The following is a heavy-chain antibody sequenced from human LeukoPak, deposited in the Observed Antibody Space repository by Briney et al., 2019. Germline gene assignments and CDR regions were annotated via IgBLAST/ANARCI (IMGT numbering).Heavy chain of an antibody. CDR2: ISAYNGNT. V-gene: IGHV1-18*01. CDR3: ARVDCSSTSCYAAGNWFDP. CDR1: GYTFTSYG. Sequence: GASVKVSCKASGYTFTSYGISWVRQAPGQGLEWTGWISAYNGNTNYAQKLQGRVTMTTDTSTSTASMELRSLRSDDTAVYYCARVDCSSTSCYAAGNWFDPWGQGTLVTVSS. D-gene: IGHD2-2*01. J-gene: IGHJ5*02.